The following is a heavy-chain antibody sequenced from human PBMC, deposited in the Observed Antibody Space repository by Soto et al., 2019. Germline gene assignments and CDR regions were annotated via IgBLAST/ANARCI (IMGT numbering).Heavy chain of an antibody. Sequence: SETLSLTCTVSGGSISSYYWSWIRQPPGKGLEWIGYIYYSGSTNYNPSLKSRVTISVDTSKNQFSLKLSSVTAADTAVYYCAAEVKREAGSFDYWGQGTLVTVSS. CDR3: AAEVKREAGSFDY. D-gene: IGHD1-1*01. J-gene: IGHJ4*02. CDR1: GGSISSYY. V-gene: IGHV4-59*08. CDR2: IYYSGST.